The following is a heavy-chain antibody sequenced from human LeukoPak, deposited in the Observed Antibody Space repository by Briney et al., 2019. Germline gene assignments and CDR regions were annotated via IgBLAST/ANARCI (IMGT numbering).Heavy chain of an antibody. CDR1: DDSISDYY. V-gene: IGHV4-59*01. CDR3: ASGSYSSSWAVPEYYRH. D-gene: IGHD6-13*01. CDR2: FHNSGTS. Sequence: KASETLSLTCTVSDDSISDYYRGWIRQPPGKGLEWIGYFHNSGTSTYNPSLKSRVTISADTSKNQFSLKLTSVTAADTALYYCASGSYSSSWAVPEYYRHWGQGTLVTVSS. J-gene: IGHJ1*01.